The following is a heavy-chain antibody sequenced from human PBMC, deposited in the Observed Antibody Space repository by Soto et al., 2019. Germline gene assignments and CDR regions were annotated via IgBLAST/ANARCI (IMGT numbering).Heavy chain of an antibody. D-gene: IGHD6-19*01. CDR3: AKVAGYGWIVP. CDR1: GGSIINYY. CDR2: IYYSGTT. V-gene: IGHV4-59*01. Sequence: SETPALTCTVSGGSIINYYWNWIRQSPGKGLEWIGSIYYSGTTTYNPSLKSRVTISVDTSKNQFSLNLTSVTAADTAVYYGAKVAGYGWIVPWGQGSLVTVS. J-gene: IGHJ5*02.